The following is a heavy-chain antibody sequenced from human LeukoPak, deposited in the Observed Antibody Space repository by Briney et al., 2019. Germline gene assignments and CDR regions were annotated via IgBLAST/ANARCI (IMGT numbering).Heavy chain of an antibody. CDR1: GFTFSSYG. Sequence: GGSLRLSCAASGFTFSSYGMSWVRQAPGKGLEWVSAISGSGGSTYYADSVKGRFTISRDNSKNTLYLQMNSLRAEDTAVYYCARMVRGVIKPYMDVWGKGTTVTISS. D-gene: IGHD3-10*01. J-gene: IGHJ6*03. CDR2: ISGSGGST. CDR3: ARMVRGVIKPYMDV. V-gene: IGHV3-23*01.